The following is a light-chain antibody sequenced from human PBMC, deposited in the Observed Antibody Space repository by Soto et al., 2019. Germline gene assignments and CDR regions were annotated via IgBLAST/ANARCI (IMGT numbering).Light chain of an antibody. CDR2: LAS. CDR1: QAVNTR. V-gene: IGKV3-11*01. CDR3: QQYKNWPPWT. Sequence: EIVLTQSPATLSSFPGDRVTLSCRASQAVNTRLAWYQHRPGQAPRLLIYLASNRAAGVPARFSGSGSGTDFTLTISRLEPEDFAVYFCQQYKNWPPWTFGRGTKVDIK. J-gene: IGKJ1*01.